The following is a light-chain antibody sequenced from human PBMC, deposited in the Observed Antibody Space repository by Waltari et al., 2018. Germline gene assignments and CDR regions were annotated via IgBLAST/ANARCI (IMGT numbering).Light chain of an antibody. V-gene: IGLV1-40*01. J-gene: IGLJ2*01. CDR3: QSYDSSLSGV. CDR1: SSNIGAGYE. CDR2: GDD. Sequence: QSVLTQPPSVSGTPGQTVTISCTGSSSNIGAGYEVHWYQQLPGTAPKLLVSGDDNRPAGGPDRFSGSKSCSSASLAITGLQAEDEADYYCQSYDSSLSGVFGGGTKLTVL.